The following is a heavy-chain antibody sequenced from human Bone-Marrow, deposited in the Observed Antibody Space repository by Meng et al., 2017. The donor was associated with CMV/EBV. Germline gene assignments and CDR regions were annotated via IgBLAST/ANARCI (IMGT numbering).Heavy chain of an antibody. CDR2: IESKSGGGTA. J-gene: IGHJ6*02. D-gene: IGHD2-2*01. V-gene: IGHV3-15*04. CDR3: STGLGYCSSTSCSPGVDV. CDR1: GFTFSNAR. Sequence: GESLKISCAASGFTFSNARMSWVRQAPGKGLEWVGRIESKSGGGTADYGAPVKGRFTISRDDSKNALYLQIDSLKSEDTAMYYCSTGLGYCSSTSCSPGVDVWGQGTTVTVSS.